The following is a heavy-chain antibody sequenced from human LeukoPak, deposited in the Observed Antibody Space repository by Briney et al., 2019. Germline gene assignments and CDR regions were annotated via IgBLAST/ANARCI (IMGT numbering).Heavy chain of an antibody. CDR2: TRYDGSSK. CDR3: ARRSGIAVAGAFDY. CDR1: GFTFSTWG. V-gene: IGHV3-30*02. Sequence: GGSLRLSCAASGFTFSTWGMHWVRQAPGKGLGWVAFTRYDGSSKYYAESVKGRFTISRDNSKNTLYLQMNSLRAEDTAVYYCARRSGIAVAGAFDYWGQGTLVTVSS. D-gene: IGHD6-19*01. J-gene: IGHJ4*02.